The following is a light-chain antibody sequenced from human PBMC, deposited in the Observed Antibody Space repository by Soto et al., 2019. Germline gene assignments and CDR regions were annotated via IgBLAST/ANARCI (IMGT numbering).Light chain of an antibody. CDR3: QQYGSSLWT. CDR2: GAS. Sequence: EVVLTQSPDTLSLSPWERATLSCRASQSLRATYVAWYQQRPGQAPRLLIYGASFRATGIPARFSGRGSGTDFTLTISSLEPEDFAVYYCQQYGSSLWTFGQGTKVDIK. J-gene: IGKJ1*01. CDR1: QSLRATY. V-gene: IGKV3-20*01.